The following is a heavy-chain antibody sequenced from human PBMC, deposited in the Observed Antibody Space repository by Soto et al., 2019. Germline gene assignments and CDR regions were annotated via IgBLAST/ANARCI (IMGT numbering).Heavy chain of an antibody. Sequence: GGSLRLSCAASGFTFSSYAMSWVRQAPGKGLEWVSAISGSGGSTYYADSVKGRFTISRDNSKNTLYLQMNSLRAEDTAVYYCAKDAKSIAAAGLYFDYWGQGTLVTVSS. CDR2: ISGSGGST. V-gene: IGHV3-23*01. J-gene: IGHJ4*02. CDR3: AKDAKSIAAAGLYFDY. CDR1: GFTFSSYA. D-gene: IGHD6-13*01.